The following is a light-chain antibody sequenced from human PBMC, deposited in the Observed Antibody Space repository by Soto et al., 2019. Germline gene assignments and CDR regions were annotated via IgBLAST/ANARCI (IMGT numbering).Light chain of an antibody. J-gene: IGKJ1*01. CDR2: GAS. CDR1: QFISSSY. Sequence: NVLTQSPGTLSLSPGERATLSCRASQFISSSYFAWFQQKPGQAPRLLIYGASSRASGIPDRFSGGGSGTDFTLTISRLEPADFAVYYCQQYDSFPWTFGQGTKVEI. CDR3: QQYDSFPWT. V-gene: IGKV3-20*01.